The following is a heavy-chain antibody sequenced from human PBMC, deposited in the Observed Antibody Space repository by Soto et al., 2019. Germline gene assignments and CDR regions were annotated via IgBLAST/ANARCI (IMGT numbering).Heavy chain of an antibody. V-gene: IGHV3-53*02. J-gene: IGHJ4*02. CDR1: GLTVSSNY. D-gene: IGHD6-6*01. CDR3: AILSN. CDR2: IYSDGTT. Sequence: EVQLVETGGGLIQPGGSLRLSCAASGLTVSSNYMNWVRQAPGKGLAWLSIIYSDGTTYYADSVKGRFTLSRDNFKNTLYLQMHNLRAEDTAVYYCAILSNWGQGPLVTVSS.